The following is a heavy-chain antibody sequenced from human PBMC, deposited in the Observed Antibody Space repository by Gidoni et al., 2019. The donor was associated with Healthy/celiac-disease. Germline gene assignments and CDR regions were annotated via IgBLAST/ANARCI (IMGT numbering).Heavy chain of an antibody. CDR3: ASSGEVDSSSWYLSWFDP. CDR2: IYYSGST. J-gene: IGHJ5*02. D-gene: IGHD6-13*01. Sequence: QVQLQESGPGLVKPSQTLSLTCTVSGGSISSGGYYWSWIRQHPGKGLEWIGYIYYSGSTYYNPSLKSRVTISVDTSKNQFSLKLSSVTAADTAVYYCASSGEVDSSSWYLSWFDPWGQGTLVTVSS. V-gene: IGHV4-31*03. CDR1: GGSISSGGYY.